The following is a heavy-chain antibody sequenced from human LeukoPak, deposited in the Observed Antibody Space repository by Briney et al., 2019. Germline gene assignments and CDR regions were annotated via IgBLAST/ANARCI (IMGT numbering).Heavy chain of an antibody. J-gene: IGHJ2*01. CDR3: ARSLIPGRWYFDL. D-gene: IGHD3-16*01. CDR1: GFGFSNYW. CDR2: ISTDGSYK. V-gene: IGHV3-30*03. Sequence: GGSRRLSCLGSGFGFSNYWMTWLRQAPGKGLEWVAAISTDGSYKYHGDSVKGRFTISRDNPMNTLYLQMNGLRPDDTAVYYCARSLIPGRWYFDLWGRGTLVTVSS.